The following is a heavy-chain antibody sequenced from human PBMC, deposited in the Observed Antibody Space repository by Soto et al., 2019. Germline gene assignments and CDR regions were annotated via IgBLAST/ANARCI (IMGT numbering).Heavy chain of an antibody. J-gene: IGHJ4*02. CDR1: DFIFNDAW. CDR3: TTVAEPWLASY. CDR2: IKSKINGGTK. V-gene: IGHV3-15*07. Sequence: EVQLVESGGGLVKPGGSLRLSCAASDFIFNDAWVTWVRQIPGKGLEWVAHIKSKINGGTKDYAAPVKGRFTISTDDSKNMLYLQMDNLKTEETGVYYCTTVAEPWLASYWGQGTLVTVSS. D-gene: IGHD6-19*01.